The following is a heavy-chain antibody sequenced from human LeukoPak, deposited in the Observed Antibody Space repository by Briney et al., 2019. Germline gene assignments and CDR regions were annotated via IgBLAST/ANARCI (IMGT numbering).Heavy chain of an antibody. CDR3: ALTIAVAGLHYFDY. J-gene: IGHJ4*02. Sequence: SETLSLTCTVSGGSISSYYWSWIRQPPGKGLEWIGYIYYSGSTNYNPSLKSRVTISVDTSKNQFSLKLSSVTAADTAVYYCALTIAVAGLHYFDYWGQGTLVTVSS. V-gene: IGHV4-59*01. CDR1: GGSISSYY. CDR2: IYYSGST. D-gene: IGHD6-19*01.